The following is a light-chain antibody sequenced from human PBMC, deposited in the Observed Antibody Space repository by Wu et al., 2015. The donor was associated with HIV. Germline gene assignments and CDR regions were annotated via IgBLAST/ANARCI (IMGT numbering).Light chain of an antibody. CDR3: QHYETGLET. Sequence: EIMMTQSPATLSVSPGEGATLSCRASQSVSTKLAWYQQKPGQAPRLLIYGASTRATGIPVRFSGSGSGTEFTLTISSLQSEDFAVYYXQHYETGLETFGRRDQG. V-gene: IGKV3-15*01. CDR2: GAS. CDR1: QSVSTK. J-gene: IGKJ1*01.